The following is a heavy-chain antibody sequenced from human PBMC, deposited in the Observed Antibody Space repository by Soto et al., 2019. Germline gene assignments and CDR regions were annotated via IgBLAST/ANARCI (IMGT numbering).Heavy chain of an antibody. CDR1: GFTFSSYS. Sequence: PGGSLRLSCAASGFTFSSYSMNWVRQAPGKGLEWVSSISSSSSYIYYADSVKGRFTISRDNAKNSLYLQMNSLRAEDTAVYYCARDRHYYDSSGYYPTTGYFDYWGQGTLVTVSS. CDR2: ISSSSSYI. V-gene: IGHV3-21*01. D-gene: IGHD3-22*01. J-gene: IGHJ4*02. CDR3: ARDRHYYDSSGYYPTTGYFDY.